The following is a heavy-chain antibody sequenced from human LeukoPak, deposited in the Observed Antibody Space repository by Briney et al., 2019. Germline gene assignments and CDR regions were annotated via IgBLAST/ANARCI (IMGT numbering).Heavy chain of an antibody. V-gene: IGHV4-59*01. CDR1: GGSISSYY. D-gene: IGHD6-13*01. CDR2: IYYSGST. Sequence: SETLSLTCTVSGGSISSYYWSWIRQPPGKGLEWLGYIYYSGSTNYNPSLKSRVTISVDTSKNQFSLKLSSVTAADTAVYYCARAKYSSSPRTFDYWGQGTLVTVSS. CDR3: ARAKYSSSPRTFDY. J-gene: IGHJ4*02.